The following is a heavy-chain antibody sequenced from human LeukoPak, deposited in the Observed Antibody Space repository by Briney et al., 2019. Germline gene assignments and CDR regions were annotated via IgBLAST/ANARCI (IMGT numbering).Heavy chain of an antibody. CDR1: GASISSYY. CDR3: ARGIPYDSSGYDLPFFDY. V-gene: IGHV4-34*01. J-gene: IGHJ4*02. CDR2: INHSGST. D-gene: IGHD3-22*01. Sequence: PSETLSLTCSVSGASISSYYWSWIRQPPGKGLEWIGEINHSGSTNYNPSLKSRVTISVDTSKNQFSLKLSSVTAADTAVYYCARGIPYDSSGYDLPFFDYWGQGTLVTVSS.